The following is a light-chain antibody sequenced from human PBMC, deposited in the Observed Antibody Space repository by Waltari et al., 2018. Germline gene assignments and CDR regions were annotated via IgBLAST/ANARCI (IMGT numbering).Light chain of an antibody. V-gene: IGLV6-57*01. J-gene: IGLJ3*02. CDR3: QSYDSSNLWV. Sequence: NFMLTQPHSVSESPGKTVTISCTRSSGTIASHYVQWYQQRPGSSPTILIYEHNQRPSGVPDRFSGSIDSSSNSASLTISGLKTEDEADYYCQSYDSSNLWVFGGGTKLTVL. CDR2: EHN. CDR1: SGTIASHY.